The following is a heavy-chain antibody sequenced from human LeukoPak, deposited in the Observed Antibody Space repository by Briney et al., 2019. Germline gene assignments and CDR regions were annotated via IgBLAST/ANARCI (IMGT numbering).Heavy chain of an antibody. Sequence: ASVKVSCKASGYTFTSYYMHWVRQAPGQGLEWMGIINPSGGSTSYAQKFQGRVTMTTDTSTSIAYMELRSLRSDDTAVYYCARDSGTTWSSRAFDIWGQGTMVTVSS. CDR1: GYTFTSYY. D-gene: IGHD1-1*01. CDR3: ARDSGTTWSSRAFDI. V-gene: IGHV1-46*01. CDR2: INPSGGST. J-gene: IGHJ3*02.